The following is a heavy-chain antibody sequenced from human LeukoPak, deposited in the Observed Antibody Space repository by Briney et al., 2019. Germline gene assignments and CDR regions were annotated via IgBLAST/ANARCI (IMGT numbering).Heavy chain of an antibody. Sequence: GGTLRLSCAASGFTFRSYAMSWVGQAPGKGLEWVSAISGSGGSTTYADSVKGRFTISRDNAKNTLYLQMNSLRAEDTAVYYCAVLVGSTTVDYWGQGTLVTVSS. CDR1: GFTFRSYA. D-gene: IGHD1-26*01. CDR3: AVLVGSTTVDY. V-gene: IGHV3-23*01. J-gene: IGHJ4*02. CDR2: ISGSGGST.